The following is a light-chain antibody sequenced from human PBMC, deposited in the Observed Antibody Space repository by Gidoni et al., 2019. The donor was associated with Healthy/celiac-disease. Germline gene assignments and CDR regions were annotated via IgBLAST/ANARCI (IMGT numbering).Light chain of an antibody. CDR1: ALPKQY. Sequence: SYELTQPPSASVSPGQPARITCSGDALPKQYAYWYQQKPGKAPVLVIYKDSERPSGIPERFSGSSSGTTVTLTISGVQAEDEADYYCQSADSSGTYRGVFGGGTKLTVL. V-gene: IGLV3-25*02. J-gene: IGLJ3*02. CDR3: QSADSSGTYRGV. CDR2: KDS.